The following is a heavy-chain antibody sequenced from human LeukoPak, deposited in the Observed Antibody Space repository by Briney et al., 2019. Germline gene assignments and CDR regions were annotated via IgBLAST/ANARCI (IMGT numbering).Heavy chain of an antibody. CDR1: GFTFSSYA. Sequence: ESGGSLRLSCAASGFTFSSYAMSWVRQAPGKGLEWVSAISGSGGSTYYADSVKGRFTISRDSAKNSLYLQMNSLRAEDTALYYCARGWTYYYDSSGSGDAFDIWGQGTMVTVSS. V-gene: IGHV3-23*01. D-gene: IGHD3-22*01. CDR3: ARGWTYYYDSSGSGDAFDI. J-gene: IGHJ3*02. CDR2: ISGSGGST.